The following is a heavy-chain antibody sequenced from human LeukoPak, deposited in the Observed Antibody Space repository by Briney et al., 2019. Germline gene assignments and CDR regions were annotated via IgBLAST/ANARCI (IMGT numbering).Heavy chain of an antibody. CDR2: INHSGST. CDR3: ARGVGPTTAQSTFDY. V-gene: IGHV4-34*01. CDR1: GGSFSGYY. J-gene: IGHJ4*02. D-gene: IGHD1-26*01. Sequence: SETLSLTCAVYGGSFSGYYWSWIRQPPGKGLEWIGEINHSGSTNYNPSLKSRVAMSVDTSKNQFSLKLSSVTAADTAVYYCARGVGPTTAQSTFDYWGQGALVTVSS.